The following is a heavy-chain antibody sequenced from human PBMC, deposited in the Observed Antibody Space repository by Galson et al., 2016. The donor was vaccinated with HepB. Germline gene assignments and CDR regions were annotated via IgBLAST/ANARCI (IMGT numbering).Heavy chain of an antibody. D-gene: IGHD3-10*01. CDR2: IIPILRTT. Sequence: SVKVSCKASGGTFTSYAFTWVRQAPGQGLEWMGGIIPILRTTNYAQNFQGRVTITADESTSTAYLELRSLKSEDTAVYYCANSPYGSADHWGQGTLVTVSS. CDR3: ANSPYGSADH. V-gene: IGHV1-69*13. CDR1: GGTFTSYA. J-gene: IGHJ4*02.